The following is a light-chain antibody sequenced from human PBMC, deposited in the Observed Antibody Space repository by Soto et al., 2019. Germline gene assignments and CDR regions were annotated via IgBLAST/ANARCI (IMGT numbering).Light chain of an antibody. CDR2: DVS. CDR1: SSDVGGYNY. V-gene: IGLV2-14*01. CDR3: SSYTSSSTLGV. Sequence: QSALTQPASVSGSPGQSITISCTGTSSDVGGYNYVSWYQQHPGKAPKLMIYDVSNRPSGVSNRFSGSKSGNTASLTISGLQAEDEADYYCSSYTSSSTLGVFGGGTKVTAL. J-gene: IGLJ2*01.